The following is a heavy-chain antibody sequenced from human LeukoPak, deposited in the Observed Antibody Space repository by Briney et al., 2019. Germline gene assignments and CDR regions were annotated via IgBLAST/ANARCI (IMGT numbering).Heavy chain of an antibody. CDR1: GYTFTIYA. CDR3: AREPITMVRGGQNWLDP. V-gene: IGHV1-3*01. D-gene: IGHD3-10*01. Sequence: ASVKLCCKASGYTFTIYAMHWGREAPGQRLEWMGWINAGNGNTKYSQTFQGRVTITRDTSASTAYMELSSLRSEDTAVYYCAREPITMVRGGQNWLDPRGQGTLVTVSS. CDR2: INAGNGNT. J-gene: IGHJ5*02.